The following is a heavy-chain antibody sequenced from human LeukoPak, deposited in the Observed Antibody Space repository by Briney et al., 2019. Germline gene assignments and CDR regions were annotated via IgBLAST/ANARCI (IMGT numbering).Heavy chain of an antibody. V-gene: IGHV5-51*01. CDR1: GYSFTTYW. D-gene: IGHD6-13*01. CDR3: ASVYSSTSWDY. J-gene: IGHJ4*02. CDR2: IFPADSDT. Sequence: GESLKISCRASGYSFTTYWIGWVRQMPGKGLEWMGVIFPADSDTRYSPSFQGQVTISADKSISTAYLQWSSLKASDTAMYYCASVYSSTSWDYWGQGTLFTVSS.